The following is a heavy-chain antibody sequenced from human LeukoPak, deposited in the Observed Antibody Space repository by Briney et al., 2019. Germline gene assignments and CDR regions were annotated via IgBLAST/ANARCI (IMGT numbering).Heavy chain of an antibody. Sequence: SETLSLTCAVSGYSISSGYYWGWIRRLPGKGLEWIGSIYHSGSTYYNPSLKSRVTISVDTSKNQFSLKLSSVTAADTAVYYCAGEDIVAHRLLYYFDYWGQGTLVTVSS. CDR2: IYHSGST. D-gene: IGHD5-12*01. CDR3: AGEDIVAHRLLYYFDY. V-gene: IGHV4-38-2*01. J-gene: IGHJ4*02. CDR1: GYSISSGYY.